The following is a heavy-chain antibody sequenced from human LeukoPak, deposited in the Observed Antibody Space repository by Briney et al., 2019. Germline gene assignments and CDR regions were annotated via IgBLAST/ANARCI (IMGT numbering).Heavy chain of an antibody. J-gene: IGHJ4*02. CDR1: GGSISSSSYY. Sequence: SETLSLTCTVSGGSISSSSYYWGWIRQPPGKGLEWIGSIYYSGSTYYNPSLKSRVTISVDTSKNQFSLKLSSVTAADTAVYYCARVDPDHDYYDSSGFDYWGQGTLVTVSS. CDR2: IYYSGST. V-gene: IGHV4-39*07. CDR3: ARVDPDHDYYDSSGFDY. D-gene: IGHD3-22*01.